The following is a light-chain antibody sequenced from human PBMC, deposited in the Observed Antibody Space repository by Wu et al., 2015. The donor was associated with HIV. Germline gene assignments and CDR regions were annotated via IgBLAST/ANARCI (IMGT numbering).Light chain of an antibody. CDR1: QSVSSN. CDR2: DAS. J-gene: IGKJ1*01. CDR3: QQYNHWPQT. V-gene: IGKV3-15*01. Sequence: EIVMTQSPATLSVSPGERATLSCRASQSVSSNLAWYQQKPGQPPRLLIYDASTRATGFPARFSGSGSGTEFTLTINTLQSEDVAVYYCQQYNHWPQTFGQGTKVEIK.